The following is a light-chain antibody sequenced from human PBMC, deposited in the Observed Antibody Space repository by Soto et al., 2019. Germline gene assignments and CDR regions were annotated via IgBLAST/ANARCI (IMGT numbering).Light chain of an antibody. CDR2: AVT. CDR1: SSDVGGYNY. CDR3: CSYTRNSTLV. J-gene: IGLJ2*01. Sequence: QSALTQPASVSGSPGQSITISCTGTSSDVGGYNYVSWYQQYPGKAPKLMIYAVTNRPSGVSNRFSASKSGNTASLTISGLQAEDEDDYYCCSYTRNSTLVFGGGTKLTVL. V-gene: IGLV2-14*03.